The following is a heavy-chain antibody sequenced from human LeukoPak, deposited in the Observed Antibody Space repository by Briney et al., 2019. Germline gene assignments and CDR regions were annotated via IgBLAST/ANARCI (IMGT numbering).Heavy chain of an antibody. J-gene: IGHJ4*02. Sequence: SDTLSLICTVSGGSISSGDYYWSWIRQPPGKGLEWIGYIYYSGSTYYNPSLQSRVSISVDTSKNQFSLKLSSVTAAAAAVYFCARDRDSCYFDYWGQGALVTVSS. CDR3: ARDRDSCYFDY. V-gene: IGHV4-30-4*02. CDR1: GGSISSGDYY. D-gene: IGHD3-10*01. CDR2: IYYSGST.